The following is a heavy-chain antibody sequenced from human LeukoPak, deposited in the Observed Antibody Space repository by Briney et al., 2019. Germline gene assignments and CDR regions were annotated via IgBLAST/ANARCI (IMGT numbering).Heavy chain of an antibody. Sequence: GGSLRLSCAASGFTVSSNYMNWVRQAPGKGLEWVSVIYGGGSAYYADSVKGRFTISRDSSKNTLYLQMNSLRAEDTAVYYCARVWENSHGYGYWGQGTLVTVSS. CDR2: IYGGGSA. CDR1: GFTVSSNY. V-gene: IGHV3-66*01. J-gene: IGHJ4*02. D-gene: IGHD5-18*01. CDR3: ARVWENSHGYGY.